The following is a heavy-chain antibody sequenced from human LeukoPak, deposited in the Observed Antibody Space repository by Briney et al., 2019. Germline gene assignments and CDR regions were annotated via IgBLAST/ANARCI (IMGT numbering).Heavy chain of an antibody. CDR1: GGSLSSSSYY. Sequence: PSETLSLTCTVSGGSLSSSSYYWGWIRQPPGKGLEWVGSIYYSGSTYYNPSLKSRVTISVDTSKNQFSLKLSSVTAADTAVYYCASLRWLQFFFDYWGQGTLVTVSS. CDR3: ASLRWLQFFFDY. CDR2: IYYSGST. D-gene: IGHD5-24*01. J-gene: IGHJ4*02. V-gene: IGHV4-39*01.